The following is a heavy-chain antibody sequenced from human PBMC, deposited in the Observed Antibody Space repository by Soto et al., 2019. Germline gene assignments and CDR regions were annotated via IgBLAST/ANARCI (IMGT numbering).Heavy chain of an antibody. J-gene: IGHJ5*02. CDR2: INPNSGGT. V-gene: IGHV1-2*04. Sequence: QVQLVQSGAEVKKPGASVKVSCKASGYTFTGYYMHWVRQAPGQGLEWMGWINPNSGGTNYAQKFQGWVTMTRDTSIRTAYMELSRLRSDDTAVYYCARGGDLYCSGGSCYSWFDPWGQGTLVTVSS. D-gene: IGHD2-15*01. CDR1: GYTFTGYY. CDR3: ARGGDLYCSGGSCYSWFDP.